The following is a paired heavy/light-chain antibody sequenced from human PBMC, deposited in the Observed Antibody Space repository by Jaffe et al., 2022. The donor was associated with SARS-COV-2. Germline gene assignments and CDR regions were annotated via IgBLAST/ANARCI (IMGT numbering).Light chain of an antibody. Sequence: QSVLTQPPSVSAAPGQKVTISCSGSSSNIEHNYVSWYQQVPGTAPKPLIYENNKRPSGIPDRFSGSKSGTSATLGITGLQTGDEADYYCGTWDTSLSAGVFGGGTKLTVL. CDR2: ENN. V-gene: IGLV1-51*02. CDR3: GTWDTSLSAGV. CDR1: SSNIEHNY. J-gene: IGLJ3*02.
Heavy chain of an antibody. V-gene: IGHV1-18*01. CDR2: ISVYNGNT. CDR1: GYTFTSYG. CDR3: ARADISMITFGGVVVPRLNWFDP. J-gene: IGHJ5*02. D-gene: IGHD3-16*02. Sequence: QVQLVQSGAEMKRPGASVKVSCKASGYTFTSYGISWVRQAPGQGLEWMGWISVYNGNTNYAQNLQGRVTMTTDTSTSTAYMELRSLRSDDTAVYYCARADISMITFGGVVVPRLNWFDPWGQGTLVTVSS.